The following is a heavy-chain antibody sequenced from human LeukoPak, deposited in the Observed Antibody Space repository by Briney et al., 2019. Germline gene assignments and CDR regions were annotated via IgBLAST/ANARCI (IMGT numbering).Heavy chain of an antibody. J-gene: IGHJ6*02. CDR1: GGSISDFY. CDR3: ARADYYGLDV. CDR2: ISHSGNT. Sequence: SGTLSLTCTVSGGSISDFYCNWIRQPPGKGLEWIGYISHSGNTNWNPSLKGRVTLSVDTSKSQFSLKLNSVTAADTAVYYCARADYYGLDVWGQGTTVTVSS. V-gene: IGHV4-59*08.